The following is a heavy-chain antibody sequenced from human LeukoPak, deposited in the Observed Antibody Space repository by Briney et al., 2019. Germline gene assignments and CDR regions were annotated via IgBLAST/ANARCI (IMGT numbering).Heavy chain of an antibody. J-gene: IGHJ4*02. CDR1: GFTFSDFY. V-gene: IGHV3-11*06. Sequence: PGGSLRLSCEASGFTFSDFYMSWIRQAPGQGLEWLSYISSSSSYIYYVDSVKGRFTISRDNAKNSLYLQMNSLRAEDTAVYYCARGQLYCDSSGFDYWGQGTLVTVSS. CDR3: ARGQLYCDSSGFDY. D-gene: IGHD3-22*01. CDR2: ISSSSSYI.